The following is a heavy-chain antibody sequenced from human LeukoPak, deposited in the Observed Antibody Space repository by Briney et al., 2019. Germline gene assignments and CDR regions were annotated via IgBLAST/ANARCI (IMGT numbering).Heavy chain of an antibody. CDR1: GFTFSHYG. CDR3: AKDAQRGFDYSNSLEH. V-gene: IGHV3-33*05. Sequence: RCLRLSCEASGFTFSHYGMHWVRQAPGKGLEWVAGILLDVTNKYYADSVKGQFTISRDNFRKTVSLQMNSLRVEDTAVYYCAKDAQRGFDYSNSLEHWGQGVLVTVSS. D-gene: IGHD4-11*01. J-gene: IGHJ4*02. CDR2: ILLDVTNK.